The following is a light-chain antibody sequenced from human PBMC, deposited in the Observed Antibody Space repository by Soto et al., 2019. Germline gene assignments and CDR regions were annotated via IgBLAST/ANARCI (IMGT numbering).Light chain of an antibody. CDR2: GAS. CDR1: QSVRSY. V-gene: IGKV3-20*01. J-gene: IGKJ1*01. Sequence: EIVLTQSPATLSLSPGERATLSCRASQSVRSYLAWYQQKPGQAPGLLIYGASSRATGIPDRFSGSGSGTDFTLTISRLEPEDFAVYYCQQYGSSPRTFGQGTKVDIK. CDR3: QQYGSSPRT.